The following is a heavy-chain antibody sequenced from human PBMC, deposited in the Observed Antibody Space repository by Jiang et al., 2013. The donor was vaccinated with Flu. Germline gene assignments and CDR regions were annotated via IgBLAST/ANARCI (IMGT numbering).Heavy chain of an antibody. CDR1: GYTFTSYD. CDR3: ARVPPFCSGGNCYYYYGMDG. D-gene: IGHD2-15*01. J-gene: IGHJ6*02. Sequence: SVKVSCKASGYTFTSYDINWVRQATGQGLEWMGWMNPNSGNTGYAQKFQGRVTMTRNTSISTAYMELSSLRSEDTAVYYCARVPPFCSGGNCYYYYGMDGWGQGTTVTVSS. V-gene: IGHV1-8*01. CDR2: MNPNSGNT.